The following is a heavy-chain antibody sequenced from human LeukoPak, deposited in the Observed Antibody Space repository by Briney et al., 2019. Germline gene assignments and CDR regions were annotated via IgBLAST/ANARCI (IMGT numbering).Heavy chain of an antibody. V-gene: IGHV1-2*02. CDR3: ARSPPIDAFDI. Sequence: ASVTVSCKASGYTFTGYYMHWVRQAPGQGLEWMGWINPNSGGTNCRVTMTRDTSISTAYMELSRTAVYYCARSPPIDAFDIWGQGTMVTVSS. J-gene: IGHJ3*02. CDR1: GYTFTGYY. CDR2: INPNSGGT.